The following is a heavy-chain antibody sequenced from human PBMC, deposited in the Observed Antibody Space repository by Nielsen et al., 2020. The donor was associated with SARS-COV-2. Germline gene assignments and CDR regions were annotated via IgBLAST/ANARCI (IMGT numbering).Heavy chain of an antibody. V-gene: IGHV4-39*07. J-gene: IGHJ4*02. CDR3: ARVQYMATVTTYFDY. D-gene: IGHD4-17*01. CDR2: LYYSGST. CDR1: GGSISSSSYF. Sequence: SETLSLTCTVSGGSISSSSYFWGWIRQPPGKGLEWIASLYYSGSTYYNPSLKSRVTMSADTSKNQFSLKLSSVAATDTAVYYCARVQYMATVTTYFDYWGQGTLVTVPS.